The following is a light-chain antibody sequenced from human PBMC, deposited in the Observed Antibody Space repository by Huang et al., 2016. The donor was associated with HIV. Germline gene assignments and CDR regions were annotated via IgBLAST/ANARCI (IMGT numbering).Light chain of an antibody. CDR2: KAS. J-gene: IGKJ2*01. CDR1: QRITTW. CDR3: QQYNSYQYT. V-gene: IGKV1-5*03. Sequence: DIQMTQSPSTLSASVGDRVTITCRASQRITTWLAWYQQKPGKAPKVLIYKASSLTSGVPSRFSGSGSGTEFTLTISSLQPDDSASYYCQQYNSYQYTCGQGTKLEIK.